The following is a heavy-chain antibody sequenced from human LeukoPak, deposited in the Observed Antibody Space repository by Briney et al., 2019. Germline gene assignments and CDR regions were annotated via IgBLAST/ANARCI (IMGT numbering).Heavy chain of an antibody. V-gene: IGHV1-69*13. CDR3: ARVKSGDDILTGYYTSQYKWFDP. D-gene: IGHD3-9*01. J-gene: IGHJ5*02. CDR2: IIPIFGTA. CDR1: GGTFSSYA. Sequence: SVKVSCKASGGTFSSYAISWVRQAPGQGLEWMGGIIPIFGTANYAQKFRGRVTITADESTSTAYMELRSLRSEDTAVYYCARVKSGDDILTGYYTSQYKWFDPWGQGTLVTVSS.